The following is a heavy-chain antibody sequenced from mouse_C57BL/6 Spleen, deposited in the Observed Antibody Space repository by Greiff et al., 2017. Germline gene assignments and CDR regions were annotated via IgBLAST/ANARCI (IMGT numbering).Heavy chain of an antibody. CDR2: IYPGDGDT. CDR1: GYAFSRSW. V-gene: IGHV1-82*01. Sequence: QVQLKESGPELVKPGASVKISCKASGYAFSRSWMNWVKQRPGKGLEWIGRIYPGDGDTNYNGKFKGKATLTADKSSSTAYMQLSSLTSEDSAVYFGARSGGYHYLDDWGQGTTLTVSS. J-gene: IGHJ2*01. D-gene: IGHD2-2*01. CDR3: ARSGGYHYLDD.